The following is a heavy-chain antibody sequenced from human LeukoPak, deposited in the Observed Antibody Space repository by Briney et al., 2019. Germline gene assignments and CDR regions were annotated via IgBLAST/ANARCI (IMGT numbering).Heavy chain of an antibody. CDR3: AREASTMISLFDY. CDR1: GYTFTSYA. V-gene: IGHV1-69*13. D-gene: IGHD3-22*01. CDR2: IIPIFGTA. Sequence: GASVKVSCKASGYTFTSYAISWVRQAPGQGLEWMGGIIPIFGTANYAQKFQGRVTITADESTSTAYMELSSLRSEDTAVYYCAREASTMISLFDYWGQGTLVTVSS. J-gene: IGHJ4*02.